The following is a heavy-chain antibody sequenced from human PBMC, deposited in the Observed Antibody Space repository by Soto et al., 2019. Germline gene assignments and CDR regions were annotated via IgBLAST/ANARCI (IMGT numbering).Heavy chain of an antibody. J-gene: IGHJ4*02. Sequence: GGSLRLSCAASGFTFNNYAMNWVRQAPGKGLEWVSRISSDGRSTTYADSVKGRFTISRDNAKNTLYLQMNSLRAEDTAIYYCTRFANYYDTSGFLYWGQGALVTVSS. CDR1: GFTFNNYA. D-gene: IGHD3-22*01. CDR3: TRFANYYDTSGFLY. CDR2: ISSDGRST. V-gene: IGHV3-74*01.